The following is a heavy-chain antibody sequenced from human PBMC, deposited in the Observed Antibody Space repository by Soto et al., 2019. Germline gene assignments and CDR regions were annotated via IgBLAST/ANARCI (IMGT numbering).Heavy chain of an antibody. CDR1: GGTFSSYA. V-gene: IGHV1-69*01. CDR3: ARHGDIAARYY. Sequence: QVQLVQSGAEVKKPVSSVQVSCKASGGTFSSYAISWVRQAPGQGLEWMGGIIPIFGTANYAQKFQGRVTMTADESTSTAYMELSSLRSEDTAVYYCARHGDIAARYYWGQGTLVTVSS. D-gene: IGHD6-6*01. CDR2: IIPIFGTA. J-gene: IGHJ4*02.